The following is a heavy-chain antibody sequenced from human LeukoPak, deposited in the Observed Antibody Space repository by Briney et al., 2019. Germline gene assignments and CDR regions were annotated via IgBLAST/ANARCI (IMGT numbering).Heavy chain of an antibody. J-gene: IGHJ6*02. CDR2: TYYRSKWYN. Sequence: SQTLSLTCAISGDSFSSNSAAWSWIRQSPSRGLKWLGRTYYRSKWYNDYAVSVKSRITINPDTSKNQFSLQLNSVTPEDTAVYYCARDRLLQWPGDDYYGMDVWGQGTTVTVSS. D-gene: IGHD6-19*01. CDR3: ARDRLLQWPGDDYYGMDV. V-gene: IGHV6-1*01. CDR1: GDSFSSNSAA.